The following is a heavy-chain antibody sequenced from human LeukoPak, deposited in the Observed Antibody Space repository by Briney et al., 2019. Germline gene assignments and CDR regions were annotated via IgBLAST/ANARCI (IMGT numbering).Heavy chain of an antibody. J-gene: IGHJ4*02. D-gene: IGHD2-15*01. V-gene: IGHV4-38-2*02. Sequence: SETLSLTCTVSGYSISTGYYSGWIRQPPGKGLEWIGSIYHSGSTFYNPSLKSRVTISVDTSKNHFSLKLNSVTAADTAVYYCARELYCSGGSCYSDWGQGTLVTVSS. CDR3: ARELYCSGGSCYSD. CDR2: IYHSGST. CDR1: GYSISTGYY.